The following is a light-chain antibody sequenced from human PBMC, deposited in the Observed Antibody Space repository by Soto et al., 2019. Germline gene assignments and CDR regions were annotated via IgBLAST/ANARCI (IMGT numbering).Light chain of an antibody. CDR3: QQYGRSPWT. CDR2: DTS. J-gene: IGKJ1*01. CDR1: QSVYSTY. Sequence: EVVLTQSPATLSLSPGERATLSCGASQSVYSTYVAWYQQKPGLAPRLLIYDTSSRATDVPDRFSGSGSGIDFTLTISRLEPEDFAVYYCQQYGRSPWTFGQGTKVEVK. V-gene: IGKV3D-20*01.